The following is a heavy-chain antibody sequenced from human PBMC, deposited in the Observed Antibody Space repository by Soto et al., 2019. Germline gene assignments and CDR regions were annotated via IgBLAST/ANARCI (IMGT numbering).Heavy chain of an antibody. Sequence: PGGSLRLSCAASGFIFGDYAMGWIRQAPGKGLEWVAVIVYDGSNKYYADSVKGRFTITRDNSKNTVFLQMSSLRPEDTAVYYCARVYRSGWYFVAPVDYWGQGTLVTVSS. CDR1: GFIFGDYA. CDR3: ARVYRSGWYFVAPVDY. D-gene: IGHD6-19*01. CDR2: IVYDGSNK. V-gene: IGHV3-30*03. J-gene: IGHJ4*02.